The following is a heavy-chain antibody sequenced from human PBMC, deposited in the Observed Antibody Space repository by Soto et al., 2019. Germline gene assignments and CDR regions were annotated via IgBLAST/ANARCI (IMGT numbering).Heavy chain of an antibody. V-gene: IGHV4-34*01. CDR3: ARGSGAFGFGYYYYYYMDV. CDR1: GGSFSGYY. Sequence: SETLSLTCAVYGGSFSGYYWSWIRQPPGKGLEWIGEINHSGSTNYNPSLKSRVTISVDTSKNQFSLKLSSVTAADTAVYYCARGSGAFGFGYYYYYYMDVWGKGTTVTVSS. CDR2: INHSGST. D-gene: IGHD3-10*01. J-gene: IGHJ6*03.